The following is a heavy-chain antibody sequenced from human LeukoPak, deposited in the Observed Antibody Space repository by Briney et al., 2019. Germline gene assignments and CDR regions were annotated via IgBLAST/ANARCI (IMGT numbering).Heavy chain of an antibody. D-gene: IGHD3-10*01. Sequence: KPSETLSLTCAVYGGSFSGYYWSWIRQPPGKGLEWIGEINHSGSTNYNPSLKSRVTISVDTSKNQFSLKLSSVTAADTAVYYCARVDYYGSGSYYNSDAFDIWGQGTMVTVSS. CDR2: INHSGST. V-gene: IGHV4-34*01. CDR1: GGSFSGYY. CDR3: ARVDYYGSGSYYNSDAFDI. J-gene: IGHJ3*02.